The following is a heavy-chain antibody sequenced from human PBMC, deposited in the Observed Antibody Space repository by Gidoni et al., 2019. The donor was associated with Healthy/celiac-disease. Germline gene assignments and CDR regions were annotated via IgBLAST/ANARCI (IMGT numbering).Heavy chain of an antibody. CDR1: GFTFSSYA. CDR3: AKVDSSSWYVHWYFDL. V-gene: IGHV3-23*01. Sequence: EVQLLESGGGLVQPGGSLRLSCAASGFTFSSYAMSWVRQAPGKGLEWVSAISGSGGSTYYADSVKGRFTISRDNSKNTLYLQMNSLRAEDTAVYYCAKVDSSSWYVHWYFDLWGRGTLVTVSS. CDR2: ISGSGGST. D-gene: IGHD6-13*01. J-gene: IGHJ2*01.